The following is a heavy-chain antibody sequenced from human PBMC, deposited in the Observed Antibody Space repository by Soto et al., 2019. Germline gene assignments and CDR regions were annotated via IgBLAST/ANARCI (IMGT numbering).Heavy chain of an antibody. J-gene: IGHJ4*02. V-gene: IGHV3-33*01. CDR2: KWFDGSNK. Sequence: QVHLVASGGGVVQPGRSLRLSCEASGFTFTSYAMHWVRQAPGKGLEWVAVKWFDGSNKFYGDSVKGRFIISRDDSKNTLYLQMNSLRAEDTAVYYCARDAEVGYTYGFNFDYWSQGTLVTVSS. CDR1: GFTFTSYA. CDR3: ARDAEVGYTYGFNFDY. D-gene: IGHD5-18*01.